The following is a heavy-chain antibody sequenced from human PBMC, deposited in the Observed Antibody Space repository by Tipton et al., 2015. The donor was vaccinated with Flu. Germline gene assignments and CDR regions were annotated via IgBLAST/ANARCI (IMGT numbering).Heavy chain of an antibody. D-gene: IGHD1-26*01. CDR2: IYTSGST. Sequence: TLSLTCTVSGGSISSYYWSWVRQPAGKGLEWIGRIYTSGSTNYNPSLKSRVTMSVDTSKNQFSLKLSSVTAADTAVYYCARDLPHRYSGSYSWPLLWGQGTLATVSS. V-gene: IGHV4-4*07. CDR1: GGSISSYY. CDR3: ARDLPHRYSGSYSWPLL. J-gene: IGHJ4*02.